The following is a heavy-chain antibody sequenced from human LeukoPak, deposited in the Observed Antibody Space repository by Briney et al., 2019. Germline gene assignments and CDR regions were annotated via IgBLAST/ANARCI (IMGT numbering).Heavy chain of an antibody. CDR2: IYSGGST. J-gene: IGHJ6*02. CDR3: ARVGSRADYGDSRYYYYYYGMDV. D-gene: IGHD4-17*01. Sequence: GGSLRLSCAASGFTVSSNYMSWVRQAPGKGLEWVSVIYSGGSTYYADSVKGRFTISRDNSKNTLYLQMNSLRAEDTAVYYCARVGSRADYGDSRYYYYYYGMDVWGQGTTVTVSS. V-gene: IGHV3-66*01. CDR1: GFTVSSNY.